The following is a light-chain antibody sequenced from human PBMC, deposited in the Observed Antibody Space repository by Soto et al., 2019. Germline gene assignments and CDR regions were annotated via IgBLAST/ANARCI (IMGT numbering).Light chain of an antibody. J-gene: IGKJ1*01. CDR1: QSVSRN. CDR3: QQYNNWLGDWT. Sequence: EILMTQSPATLSVSPGENATLSCRASQSVSRNLAWYQQKPGQAPRLLIFGASTRATGIPARFSGSGSGTEFTLTISRLQSEDFAVYCCQQYNNWLGDWTFGQGTKVEIK. V-gene: IGKV3-15*01. CDR2: GAS.